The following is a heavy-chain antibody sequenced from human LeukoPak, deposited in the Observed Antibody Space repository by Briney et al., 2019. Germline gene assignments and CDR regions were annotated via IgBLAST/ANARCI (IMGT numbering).Heavy chain of an antibody. Sequence: GASVKASCKVSGYTLTELSMHWVRQAPGKGLEWMGGFDPEDGETIYAQKFQGRVTMTEDTSTDTAYMELSSLRSEDTAVYYCATLGPIRSTLDAFDIWGQGTMVTVSS. D-gene: IGHD4-17*01. CDR2: FDPEDGET. J-gene: IGHJ3*02. CDR3: ATLGPIRSTLDAFDI. CDR1: GYTLTELS. V-gene: IGHV1-24*01.